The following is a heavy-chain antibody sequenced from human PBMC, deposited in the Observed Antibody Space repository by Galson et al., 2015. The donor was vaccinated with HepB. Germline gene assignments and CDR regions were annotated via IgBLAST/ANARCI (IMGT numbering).Heavy chain of an antibody. D-gene: IGHD6-19*01. Sequence: SVKVSCKASGFTFTTNNYIHWVRQPPGQGLEWMGMLNPSGGSTSYAQKFQGRVIMTRDTSTSTVYMELRGLRSEDTALYFCARDAEYGSGWLYFDYWGQGTLVTVSS. CDR3: ARDAEYGSGWLYFDY. V-gene: IGHV1-46*03. CDR2: LNPSGGST. J-gene: IGHJ4*02. CDR1: GFTFTTNNY.